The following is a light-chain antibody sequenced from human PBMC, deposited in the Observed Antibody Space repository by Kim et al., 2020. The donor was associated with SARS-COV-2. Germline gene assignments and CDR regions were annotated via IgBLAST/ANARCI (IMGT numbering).Light chain of an antibody. V-gene: IGLV1-40*01. J-gene: IGLJ2*01. CDR3: QSSDSSLSTVV. CDR2: GNN. CDR1: SSNIGAGYD. Sequence: QRVTISCTGSSSNIGAGYDVHWYHQLPGTAPKLLIYGNNNRPSGVPDRFSVSRSGTSASLAITGLQAEDEADYFCQSSDSSLSTVVFGGGTQLTVL.